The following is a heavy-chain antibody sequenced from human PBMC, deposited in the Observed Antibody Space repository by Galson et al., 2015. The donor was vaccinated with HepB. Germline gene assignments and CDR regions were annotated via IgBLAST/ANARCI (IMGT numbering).Heavy chain of an antibody. D-gene: IGHD4-17*01. V-gene: IGHV3-7*03. Sequence: SLRLSCAASGFTFSTYWMSWVRQAPGKGLEWVANIKQDGSEKYYVDSVKGRFTISRDKAKSSLYLQMNSLRVEDTAVYYCTRTAYGDYMNFWGQGTLVTVSS. CDR3: TRTAYGDYMNF. CDR2: IKQDGSEK. J-gene: IGHJ4*02. CDR1: GFTFSTYW.